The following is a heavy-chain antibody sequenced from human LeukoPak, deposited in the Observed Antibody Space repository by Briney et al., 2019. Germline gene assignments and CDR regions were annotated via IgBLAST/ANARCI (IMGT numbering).Heavy chain of an antibody. D-gene: IGHD3-3*01. CDR1: GGSFSGYY. V-gene: IGHV4-34*01. J-gene: IGHJ6*02. Sequence: SSETLSLTCAVYGGSFSGYYWSWIRQPPGKGLEWIGEINHSGSTNYNPSLKSRVTISVDTSKNRFSLKLSSVTAADTAVYYCARSGNDFWSGQYYYYYGMDVWGQGTTVTVSS. CDR2: INHSGST. CDR3: ARSGNDFWSGQYYYYYGMDV.